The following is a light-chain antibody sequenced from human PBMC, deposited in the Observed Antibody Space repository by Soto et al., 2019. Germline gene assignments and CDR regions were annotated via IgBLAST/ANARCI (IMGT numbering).Light chain of an antibody. Sequence: EIVMTQSPATLSVSPGERATLSCRASQSVRGNLAWYQQKPGQSPRLLIYGASSRATGIPVRFSGSGSGTEFTLTISSLQPDDFATYYCQQYNNSSITFGQGTRLEIK. J-gene: IGKJ5*01. CDR3: QQYNNSSIT. V-gene: IGKV3-15*01. CDR1: QSVRGN. CDR2: GAS.